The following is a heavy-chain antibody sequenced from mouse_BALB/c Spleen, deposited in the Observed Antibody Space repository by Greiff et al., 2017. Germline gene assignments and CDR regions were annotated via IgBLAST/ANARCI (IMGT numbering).Heavy chain of an antibody. J-gene: IGHJ2*01. V-gene: IGHV14-4*02. CDR1: GFNIKDYY. CDR3: SGWGGRGFDY. CDR2: IDPENGDT. D-gene: IGHD1-1*01. Sequence: EVQLQQSGAELVRSGASVKLSCTASGFNIKDYYMHWVKQRPEQGLEWIGWIDPENGDTEYAPKFQGKATMTADTSSNTAYLQLSSLTSEDTAVYCCSGWGGRGFDYWGEGTTLTVSS.